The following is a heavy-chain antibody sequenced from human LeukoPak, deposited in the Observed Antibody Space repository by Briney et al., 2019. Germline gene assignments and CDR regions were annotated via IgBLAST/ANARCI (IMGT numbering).Heavy chain of an antibody. CDR2: IKEDGTQS. CDR3: ARLRPYSSTWYAYYGMDV. J-gene: IGHJ6*02. CDR1: GFTFSSYW. D-gene: IGHD6-13*01. V-gene: IGHV3-7*04. Sequence: GGSLRLSCVASGFTFSSYWMSWVRQAPGKGLEWVANIKEDGTQSIYVDSVKGRFTISRDSAKNSLYLQMNSLRAEETAVYYCARLRPYSSTWYAYYGMDVWGQGTTVTVSS.